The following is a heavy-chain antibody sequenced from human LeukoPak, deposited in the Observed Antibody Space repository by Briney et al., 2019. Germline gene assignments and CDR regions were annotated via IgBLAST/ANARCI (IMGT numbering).Heavy chain of an antibody. CDR3: ARHRSDGTYPLDY. D-gene: IGHD1-26*01. J-gene: IGHJ4*02. CDR1: GGSISNSY. CDR2: IYSSGST. V-gene: IGHV4-59*08. Sequence: TSETLSLTCTVSGGSISNSYWSWVRQPPGKGLEWIGHIYSSGSTTYSPSLKSRVTMSVDTSKNQFSPKLTSVTAADTAVYYCARHRSDGTYPLDYWGQGALVTVSS.